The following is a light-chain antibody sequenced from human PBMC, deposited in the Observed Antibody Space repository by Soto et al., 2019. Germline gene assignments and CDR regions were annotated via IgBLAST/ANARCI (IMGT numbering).Light chain of an antibody. CDR3: QHLNSYPQIT. J-gene: IGKJ5*01. CDR2: AAS. V-gene: IGKV1-9*01. CDR1: QGISSY. Sequence: DIQLTQSPSFLSASVGDRVTITCRASQGISSYLAWYQQKPGKAPKLLIYAASTLQSGVPSRFSGSGSGTEFTLTISSLQPEYFATYYCQHLNSYPQITFGQGTRLEIK.